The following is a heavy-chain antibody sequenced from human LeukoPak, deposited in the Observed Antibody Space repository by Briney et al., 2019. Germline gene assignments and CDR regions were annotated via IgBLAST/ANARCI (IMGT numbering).Heavy chain of an antibody. CDR3: ASLYYDFPDAFDI. CDR2: INPNSGGT. J-gene: IGHJ3*02. D-gene: IGHD3-3*01. V-gene: IGHV1-2*06. Sequence: GASVKVSCKASGYTFTGYYMHWVRQAPGQGLERMGRINPNSGGTNYAQKFQGRVTMTRDTSISTAYMELSRLRSDDTAVYYCASLYYDFPDAFDIWGQGTMVTVSS. CDR1: GYTFTGYY.